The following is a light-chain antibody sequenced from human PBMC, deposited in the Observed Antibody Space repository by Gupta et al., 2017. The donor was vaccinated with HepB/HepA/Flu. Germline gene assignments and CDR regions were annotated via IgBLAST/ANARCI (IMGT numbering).Light chain of an antibody. J-gene: IGKJ2*01. CDR3: QQRSNWYA. CDR1: QSVSSY. CDR2: DAS. Sequence: EIVLTQSPATLSLSPGERATLSCRASQSVSSYLAWYQQKPGQAPRLLIYDASNRATGIPARFSGSGEGTDFTLTSSSREPEDCAVYYCQQRSNWYAFGQGTKLEIK. V-gene: IGKV3-11*01.